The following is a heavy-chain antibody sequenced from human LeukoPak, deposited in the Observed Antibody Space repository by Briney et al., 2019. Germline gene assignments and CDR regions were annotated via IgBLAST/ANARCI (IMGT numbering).Heavy chain of an antibody. CDR2: ISSSGGTV. CDR3: ARGDYGDYGWTMDV. J-gene: IGHJ6*03. CDR1: GFSFSSYE. Sequence: PGGALRLSCAASGFSFSSYEMNWVRQAPGKGLEWVSYISSSGGTVYYADSVNGRFTISRDNAKNSLYLQMNSLGAEDTAVYYCARGDYGDYGWTMDVWGKGTTVTISS. D-gene: IGHD4-17*01. V-gene: IGHV3-48*03.